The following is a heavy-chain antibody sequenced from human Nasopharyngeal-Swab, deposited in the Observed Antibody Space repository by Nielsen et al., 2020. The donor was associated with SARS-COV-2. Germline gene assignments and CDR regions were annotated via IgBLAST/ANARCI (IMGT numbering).Heavy chain of an antibody. CDR2: IYYSGST. CDR3: ARDSRTSPWGPDAFDI. Sequence: WIRQPPGKGLEWIGYIYYSGSTNYNPSLRSRVTISVDTSKNQFSLKLSSVTAADTAVYYCARDSRTSPWGPDAFDIWGQGTMVTVSS. V-gene: IGHV4-59*01. D-gene: IGHD7-27*01. J-gene: IGHJ3*02.